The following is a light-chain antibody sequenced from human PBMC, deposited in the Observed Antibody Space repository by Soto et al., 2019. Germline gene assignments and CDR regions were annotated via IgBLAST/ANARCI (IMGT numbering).Light chain of an antibody. J-gene: IGKJ5*01. CDR3: QQLNGYPIT. CDR2: DAS. Sequence: AIQLTQSPSSLSASVGDRVSITCRASQGISSALAWYQQKPGKAPKLLIYDASSLESGVPSRFSGSGSGTEFTLTISSLQPDDFATYYCQQLNGYPITVGHGTRLEIK. CDR1: QGISSA. V-gene: IGKV1-13*02.